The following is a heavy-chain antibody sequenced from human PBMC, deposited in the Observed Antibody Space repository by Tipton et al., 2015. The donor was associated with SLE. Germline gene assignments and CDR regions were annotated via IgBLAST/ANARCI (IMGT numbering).Heavy chain of an antibody. Sequence: SLRLSCAASGFTFSSYGMHWVRQAPGKGLEWVAFIRYDGSNKYYADSVKGRFTISRDNAKNSLYLQMNSLRAEDTAVYYCARDNLYYFDYWGQGTLVTVSS. V-gene: IGHV3-30*02. CDR2: IRYDGSNK. J-gene: IGHJ4*02. D-gene: IGHD1-14*01. CDR3: ARDNLYYFDY. CDR1: GFTFSSYG.